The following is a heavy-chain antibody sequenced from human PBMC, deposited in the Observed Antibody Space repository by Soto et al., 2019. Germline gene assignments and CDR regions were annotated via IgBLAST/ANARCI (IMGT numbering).Heavy chain of an antibody. CDR2: IDPSDSCT. V-gene: IGHV5-10-1*01. CDR1: GYSFTSYW. J-gene: IGHJ4*02. CDR3: ARLVPTYCSSTSCYDDY. D-gene: IGHD2-2*01. Sequence: PGESLKISCKGSGYSFTSYWISWVRQMPGKGLEWMGRIDPSDSCTNYSPSFQGHVTISADKSISTAYLQWSSLKASDTAMYYCARLVPTYCSSTSCYDDYWGQGTLVTVSS.